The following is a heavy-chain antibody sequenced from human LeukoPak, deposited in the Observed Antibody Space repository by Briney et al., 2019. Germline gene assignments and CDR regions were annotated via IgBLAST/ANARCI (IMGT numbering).Heavy chain of an antibody. CDR1: VGSISSSSYY. Sequence: SETLSLTCTVSVGSISSSSYYWGWIRQPPGKGLGWIGSIYYSGSPYYNPSLKSRVTITVDTSKNQFSLKLSSVTAADTTVYYCARSHIVAVTGFAFDIWGQGTLVTVSS. V-gene: IGHV4-39*01. D-gene: IGHD2-21*02. CDR3: ARSHIVAVTGFAFDI. J-gene: IGHJ3*02. CDR2: IYYSGSP.